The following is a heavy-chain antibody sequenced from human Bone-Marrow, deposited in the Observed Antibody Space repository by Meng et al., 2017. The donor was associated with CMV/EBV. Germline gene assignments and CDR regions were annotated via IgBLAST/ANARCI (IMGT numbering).Heavy chain of an antibody. CDR2: MNPNRGNT. Sequence: ASVKVSCKASGNTFTSYDINWVRQATGQGLEWMGWMNPNRGNTAYAQRFQGRVTMTRDTSTSIAYMELSSLRSGDTAVYYCARGQVQCSTINCHDYRFSGMDVWGQGTTVTVSS. CDR3: ARGQVQCSTINCHDYRFSGMDV. V-gene: IGHV1-8*01. CDR1: GNTFTSYD. D-gene: IGHD2/OR15-2a*01. J-gene: IGHJ6*02.